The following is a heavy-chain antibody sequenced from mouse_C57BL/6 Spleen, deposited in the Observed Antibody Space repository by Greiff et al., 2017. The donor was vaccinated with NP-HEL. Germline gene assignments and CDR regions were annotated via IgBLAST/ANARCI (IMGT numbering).Heavy chain of an antibody. D-gene: IGHD1-1*01. CDR2: FYPGSGSI. Sequence: QVQLKESGAELVKPGASVKLSCKASGYTFTEYTIHWVKQRSGQGLEWIGWFYPGSGSIKYNEKFKDKATLTADNSSSTVYMELSRLTSEDSAVYFCERHEEVPRGYGSSPAMDYWGQGTSVTVSS. V-gene: IGHV1-62-2*01. CDR1: GYTFTEYT. J-gene: IGHJ4*01. CDR3: ERHEEVPRGYGSSPAMDY.